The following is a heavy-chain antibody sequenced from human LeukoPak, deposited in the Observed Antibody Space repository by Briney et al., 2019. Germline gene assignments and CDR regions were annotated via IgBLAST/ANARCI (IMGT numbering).Heavy chain of an antibody. V-gene: IGHV4-39*07. Sequence: ASETLSLTCTVSGGSISSSSYYWGWIRQPPGKGLEWIGSICYSGSTYYNPSLKSRVTISVDTSKNQFSLKLSSVTAADTAVYYCATMIVVVEKRGPGYNWFDPWGQGTLVTVSS. CDR1: GGSISSSSYY. CDR3: ATMIVVVEKRGPGYNWFDP. D-gene: IGHD3-22*01. CDR2: ICYSGST. J-gene: IGHJ5*02.